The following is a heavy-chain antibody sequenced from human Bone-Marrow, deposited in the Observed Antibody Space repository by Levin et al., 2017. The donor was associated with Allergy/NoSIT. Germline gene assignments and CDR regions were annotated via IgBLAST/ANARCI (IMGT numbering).Heavy chain of an antibody. V-gene: IGHV3-23*01. D-gene: IGHD3/OR15-3a*01. CDR3: ASYRADFWTGFYLVGDYYYYAMDV. CDR2: ISSRGDNI. Sequence: GGSLRLSCEGSGVTFRTYALSWVRQAPGKGLEWVSAISSRGDNIYYADSVKGRFAVSRDNSKKTLSLQMNRLRVEDTAVYYCASYRADFWTGFYLVGDYYYYAMDVWGQGTTATVSS. CDR1: GVTFRTYA. J-gene: IGHJ6*02.